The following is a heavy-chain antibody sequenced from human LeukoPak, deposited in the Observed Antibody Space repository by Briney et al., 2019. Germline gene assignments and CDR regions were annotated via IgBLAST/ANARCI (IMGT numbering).Heavy chain of an antibody. CDR3: ARGGILTGHIGYFDY. Sequence: SETLSLTCTVSGGSISSGGYYWSWIRQHPGKGLEWIGYIYYSGSTYYNPSLKSRVTISVDTSKNQFSLKLSSVTAADTAVYYCARGGILTGHIGYFDYWGQGTLVTVSS. V-gene: IGHV4-31*03. CDR2: IYYSGST. D-gene: IGHD3-9*01. J-gene: IGHJ4*02. CDR1: GGSISSGGYY.